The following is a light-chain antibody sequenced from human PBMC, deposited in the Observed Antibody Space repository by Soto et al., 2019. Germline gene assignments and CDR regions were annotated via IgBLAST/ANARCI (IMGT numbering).Light chain of an antibody. CDR1: QSISNSS. J-gene: IGKJ1*01. Sequence: LTQHTGTLSLSPGERATRFCRASQSISNSSLAWYQQKRGQAPRLLIHDASSRATGIPYRFSGSGSGTDFTLTISRLEPEDIAVYYCQQYGSSPRTFGQGTKVDIK. CDR2: DAS. V-gene: IGKV3-20*01. CDR3: QQYGSSPRT.